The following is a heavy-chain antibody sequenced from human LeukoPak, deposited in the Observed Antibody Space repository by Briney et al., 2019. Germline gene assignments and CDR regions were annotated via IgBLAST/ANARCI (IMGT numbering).Heavy chain of an antibody. Sequence: ASVKVSCKASGYTFTGYWMHWVRQAPGQGLEWMGWINPNSGDTNYGQKFQGRVTMTRDTSISTAYMELSRLRSDDTAVYYCARHLSDDSSGKYYFDYWGQGTLVTVSS. V-gene: IGHV1-2*02. CDR2: INPNSGDT. CDR3: ARHLSDDSSGKYYFDY. J-gene: IGHJ4*02. D-gene: IGHD3-22*01. CDR1: GYTFTGYW.